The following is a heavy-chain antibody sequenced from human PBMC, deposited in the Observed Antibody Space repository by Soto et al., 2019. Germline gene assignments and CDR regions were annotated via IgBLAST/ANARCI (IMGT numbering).Heavy chain of an antibody. CDR2: IYYSGST. J-gene: IGHJ4*02. CDR3: ASVPSREHPFYY. V-gene: IGHV4-30-4*01. Sequence: SETLSLTCTVSGGSISSGDYYWRWIRQPPGKGREWIGYIYYSGSTYYNPSLKSRGTISVDTSKNQFSLKLSSVTAADPAVYYCASVPSREHPFYYWGQGTLVTVSS. CDR1: GGSISSGDYY. D-gene: IGHD1-26*01.